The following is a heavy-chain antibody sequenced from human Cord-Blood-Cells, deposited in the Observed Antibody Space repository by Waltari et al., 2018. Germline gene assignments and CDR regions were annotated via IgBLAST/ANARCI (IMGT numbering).Heavy chain of an antibody. V-gene: IGHV1-69*04. CDR3: ARGGAVGATLAEYFQH. CDR2: IIPILGIA. D-gene: IGHD1-26*01. J-gene: IGHJ1*01. CDR1: GGTFSSYA. Sequence: QVQLVQSGAEVKKPGSSVKVSCKASGGTFSSYAISWVRQAPGQGLEWMGGIIPILGIANDAQKFQGRVTITEDESTSTAYMELSSLRSEDTAVYYCARGGAVGATLAEYFQHWGQGTLVTVSS.